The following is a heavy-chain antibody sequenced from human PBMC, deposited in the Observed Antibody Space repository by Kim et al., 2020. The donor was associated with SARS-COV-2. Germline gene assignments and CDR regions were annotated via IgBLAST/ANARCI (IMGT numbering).Heavy chain of an antibody. J-gene: IGHJ4*02. Sequence: RGRFTISRDNSKNTLYLQMNTLRAEDTAVYHCASGYNYCYMSGREPLDYWGQGTLVTVSS. CDR3: ASGYNYCYMSGREPLDY. D-gene: IGHD5-18*01. V-gene: IGHV3-30*01.